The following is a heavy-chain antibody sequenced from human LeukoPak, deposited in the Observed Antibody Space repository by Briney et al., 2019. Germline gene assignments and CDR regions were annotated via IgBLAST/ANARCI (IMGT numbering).Heavy chain of an antibody. Sequence: SETLSLTCTVSGGSISSYYWSWIRQPPGKGLEWIGYIYYSGSTNYNPSLKSRVTISVDTSKNQFSLKLSSVTAADTAVYYCARTPGRSYNPFYFDYWGQGTLVTVSS. CDR2: IYYSGST. CDR1: GGSISSYY. D-gene: IGHD1-26*01. V-gene: IGHV4-59*01. CDR3: ARTPGRSYNPFYFDY. J-gene: IGHJ4*02.